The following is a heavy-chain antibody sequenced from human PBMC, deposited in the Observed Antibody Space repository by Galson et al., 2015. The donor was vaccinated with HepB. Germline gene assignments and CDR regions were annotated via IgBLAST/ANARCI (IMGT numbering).Heavy chain of an antibody. J-gene: IGHJ4*02. D-gene: IGHD3-10*01. CDR1: GGTFSSYA. Sequence: SVKVSCKASGGTFSSYAISWVRQAPGQGLEWMGGIIPIFGTANYAQKFQGRATITADESTSTAYMELSSLRSEDTAVYYCARGLGRNMVRGVPSDYWGQGTLVTVSS. CDR2: IIPIFGTA. V-gene: IGHV1-69*13. CDR3: ARGLGRNMVRGVPSDY.